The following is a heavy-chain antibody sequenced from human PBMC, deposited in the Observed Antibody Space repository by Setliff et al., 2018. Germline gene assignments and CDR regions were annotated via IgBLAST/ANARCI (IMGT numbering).Heavy chain of an antibody. CDR2: INLKSGGT. Sequence: ASVKVSCKASGYTFSDYYMNWVRQAPGQGLEWMGWINLKSGGTKYAQKFQGRVTMTRDTSISTAYMELSRLTSGDTAVYYCARDWAPLVATGLDYWGQGTLVTVSS. V-gene: IGHV1-2*02. CDR1: GYTFSDYY. CDR3: ARDWAPLVATGLDY. D-gene: IGHD5-12*01. J-gene: IGHJ4*02.